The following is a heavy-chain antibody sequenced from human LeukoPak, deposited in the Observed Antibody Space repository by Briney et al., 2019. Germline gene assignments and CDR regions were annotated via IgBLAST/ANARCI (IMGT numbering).Heavy chain of an antibody. V-gene: IGHV1-2*02. CDR3: ARPPMVRGVNWFDP. Sequence: ASVKVSCKASGYTFTGYYMHWLRQAPGQGLEWMGWINPNSGGTNYAQKFQGRVTMTRDTSISTAYMELSRLRFDDTAVYYCARPPMVRGVNWFDPWGQGTLVTVSS. CDR1: GYTFTGYY. D-gene: IGHD3-10*01. J-gene: IGHJ5*02. CDR2: INPNSGGT.